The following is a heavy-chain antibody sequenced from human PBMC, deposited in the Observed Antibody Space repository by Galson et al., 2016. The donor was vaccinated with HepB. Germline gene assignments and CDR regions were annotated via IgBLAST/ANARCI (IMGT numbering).Heavy chain of an antibody. CDR1: GFTFSSHG. CDR2: ISYDGNTK. D-gene: IGHD3-9*01. Sequence: SLRLSCAASGFTFSSHGIHWVRQAPGKGLEWAAVISYDGNTKYFADSVRGRFTISRDNSKNTLYLQMNSLRTEDTAVYYCAKEGPYYDVLTGPMDVWGKGTTVTVSS. CDR3: AKEGPYYDVLTGPMDV. J-gene: IGHJ6*03. V-gene: IGHV3-30*18.